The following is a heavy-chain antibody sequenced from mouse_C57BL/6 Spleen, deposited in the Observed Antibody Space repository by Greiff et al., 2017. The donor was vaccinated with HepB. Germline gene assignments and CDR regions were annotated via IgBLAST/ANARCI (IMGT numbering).Heavy chain of an antibody. CDR2: INPYNGGT. J-gene: IGHJ2*01. CDR1: GYTFTDYY. CDR3: ARRGLSYYSNYEDFDY. Sequence: EVKLVESGPVLVKPGASVKMSCKASGYTFTDYYMNWVKQSHGKSLEWIGVINPYNGGTSYNQKFKGKATLTVDKSSSTAYMELNSLTSEDSAVYYCARRGLSYYSNYEDFDYWGQGTTLTVSS. D-gene: IGHD2-5*01. V-gene: IGHV1-19*01.